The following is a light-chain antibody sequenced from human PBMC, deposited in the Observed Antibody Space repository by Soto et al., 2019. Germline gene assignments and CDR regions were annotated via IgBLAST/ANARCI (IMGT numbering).Light chain of an antibody. J-gene: IGLJ2*01. CDR2: EVI. CDR1: SSDVGGYEY. CDR3: SSFTGGSTLVV. V-gene: IGLV2-14*01. Sequence: QSALTQPASVSGSPGQSITISCTGTSSDVGGYEYVSWYQQYPGKAPKLMIYEVIDRPAGAPRRFSGSKSGNTASLTITGLQAEDEADYYCSSFTGGSTLVVFGGGTKLTVL.